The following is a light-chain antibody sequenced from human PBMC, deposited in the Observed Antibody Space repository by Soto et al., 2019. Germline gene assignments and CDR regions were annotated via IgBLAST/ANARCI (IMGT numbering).Light chain of an antibody. J-gene: IGKJ1*01. CDR1: QSVSSN. V-gene: IGKV3-20*01. CDR3: QQYGSSPRT. CDR2: GAS. Sequence: IVLTQSPATLSLSPGERATLSCRASQSVSSNLAWYQQKHGQAPRLLIYGASKRATGIPDRFSGSGSGTDFTLTISRLEPEDFAVYCCQQYGSSPRTFGQGTKVDIK.